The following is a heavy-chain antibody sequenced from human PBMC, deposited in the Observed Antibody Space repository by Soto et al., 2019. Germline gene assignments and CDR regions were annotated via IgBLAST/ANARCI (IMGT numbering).Heavy chain of an antibody. CDR1: GGSISSGGYY. D-gene: IGHD2-2*01. CDR3: ARDLVGDCSSTSCYGSYYYGMDV. Sequence: PSETLSLTCTVSGGSISSGGYYWSWIRQHPGKGLEWIGYIYYSGSTYYNPSLKSRVTISVDTSKNQFSLKLSSVTAADTAVYYCARDLVGDCSSTSCYGSYYYGMDVWGQGTTGTVSS. V-gene: IGHV4-31*03. CDR2: IYYSGST. J-gene: IGHJ6*02.